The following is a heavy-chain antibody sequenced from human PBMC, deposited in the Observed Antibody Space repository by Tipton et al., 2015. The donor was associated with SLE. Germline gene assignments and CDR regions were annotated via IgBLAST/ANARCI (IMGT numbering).Heavy chain of an antibody. CDR3: ASGTWSGSAY. J-gene: IGHJ4*02. V-gene: IGHV3-7*01. D-gene: IGHD1-1*01. CDR1: ASRFSSYW. Sequence: SLRLSCAASASRFSSYWMNWVRQGPGKGLEWVTSIKEDGSEKYYVDSVKGRFTISRDNAKNSLYLQMNSLRAEDTAVYYCASGTWSGSAYWGQGTLVTVSS. CDR2: IKEDGSEK.